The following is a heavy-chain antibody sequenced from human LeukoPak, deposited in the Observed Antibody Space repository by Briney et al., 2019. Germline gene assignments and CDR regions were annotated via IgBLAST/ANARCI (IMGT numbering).Heavy chain of an antibody. D-gene: IGHD3-3*01. Sequence: GGSLRLSCAASGFTFSSYEMNWVRQAPGKGLEWVSYISSSGSTIYYADSVKGRFTISRDNAKNSLYLQMNSLRAEDTAVYYCAREDNTIFGVVIGDWGQGTLVTVSS. CDR1: GFTFSSYE. CDR2: ISSSGSTI. CDR3: AREDNTIFGVVIGD. J-gene: IGHJ4*02. V-gene: IGHV3-48*03.